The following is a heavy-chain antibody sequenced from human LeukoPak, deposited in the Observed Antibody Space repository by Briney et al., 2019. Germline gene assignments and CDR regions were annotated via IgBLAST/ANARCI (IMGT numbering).Heavy chain of an antibody. Sequence: GGSLRLSCAASVFTFSSYAMSWVRPAPGKGLEWVSPICGRGGSTYYADTVQGRFTISRDNSKNTLYLQMNSLRAEDTDVYYCAKDQIVLMVYAPFDYWGQGTLVTVSS. CDR2: ICGRGGST. D-gene: IGHD2-8*01. CDR1: VFTFSSYA. J-gene: IGHJ4*02. V-gene: IGHV3-23*01. CDR3: AKDQIVLMVYAPFDY.